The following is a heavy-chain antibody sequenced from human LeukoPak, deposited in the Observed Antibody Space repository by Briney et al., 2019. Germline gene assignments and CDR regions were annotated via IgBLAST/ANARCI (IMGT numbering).Heavy chain of an antibody. J-gene: IGHJ4*02. CDR1: GYTFTTYG. Sequence: ASVKVSCKASGYTFTTYGISWVRQAPGQGPEWMGWVSAYNGNTNYAQRFQGRVTMTTDTSTGTAYMILRSLGSDDTAIYYCARDRGSTERPFDYWGQGTLVTVSS. V-gene: IGHV1-18*04. D-gene: IGHD1-26*01. CDR2: VSAYNGNT. CDR3: ARDRGSTERPFDY.